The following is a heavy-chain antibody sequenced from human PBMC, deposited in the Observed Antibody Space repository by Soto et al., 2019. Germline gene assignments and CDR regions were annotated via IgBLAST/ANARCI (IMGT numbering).Heavy chain of an antibody. D-gene: IGHD3-22*01. J-gene: IGHJ5*01. CDR3: ARLGGFYQSLAS. CDR1: GGSISSYY. Sequence: SETLSLTCTVSGGSISSYYWSWIRQPPGKGLEWIGYIYYTGTTTYNPSFKSRLTISVDSSKNQFSLNLTSVSATDTAVYYCARLGGFYQSLASWGQGTLVTVSS. CDR2: IYYTGTT. V-gene: IGHV4-59*08.